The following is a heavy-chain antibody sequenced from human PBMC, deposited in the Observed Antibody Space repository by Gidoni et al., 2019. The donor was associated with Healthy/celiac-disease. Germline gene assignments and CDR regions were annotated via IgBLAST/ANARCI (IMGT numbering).Heavy chain of an antibody. J-gene: IGHJ4*02. CDR3: AKDLSVEWLQGQTAFDY. D-gene: IGHD3-3*01. CDR2: ISGSGGST. V-gene: IGHV3-23*01. Sequence: EVQLLESGGGLVQPGGSLRLPWSSSGFTFSSYAIGWVRQAPGKGLEWVSAISGSGGSTYYADSVKGRFTISRDNSKNTLYLQMNSLRAEDTAVYYCAKDLSVEWLQGQTAFDYWGQGTLVTVSS. CDR1: GFTFSSYA.